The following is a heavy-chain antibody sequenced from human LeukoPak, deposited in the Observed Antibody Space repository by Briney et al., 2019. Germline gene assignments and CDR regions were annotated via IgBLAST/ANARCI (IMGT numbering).Heavy chain of an antibody. CDR1: GYIFIDYD. Sequence: GASVKVSYKTSGYIFIDYDLNWVRQAPGQGLEWMGWLNPYSGDTGYAPRFQGRLTMTRATSITTAYMELSSLTSDDTAVYYCARFHRHQLPKSDYWGQGTLVTVSS. CDR2: LNPYSGDT. J-gene: IGHJ4*02. CDR3: ARFHRHQLPKSDY. D-gene: IGHD1-14*01. V-gene: IGHV1-8*01.